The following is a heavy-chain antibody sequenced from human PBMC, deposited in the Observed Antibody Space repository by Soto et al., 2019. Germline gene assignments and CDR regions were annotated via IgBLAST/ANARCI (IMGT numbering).Heavy chain of an antibody. CDR2: IYYSGST. D-gene: IGHD3-16*01. V-gene: IGHV4-59*08. CDR3: ARRYGPYYYYMDV. J-gene: IGHJ6*03. Sequence: QVQLQESGPGLVKPSETLSLTCTVSGGSISSYYWSWIRQPPGKGLEWIGYIYYSGSTNYNPSLKSRVTISVDTSKNQFSLKLSSVTAADTAVYYCARRYGPYYYYMDVWGKGTTVTVSS. CDR1: GGSISSYY.